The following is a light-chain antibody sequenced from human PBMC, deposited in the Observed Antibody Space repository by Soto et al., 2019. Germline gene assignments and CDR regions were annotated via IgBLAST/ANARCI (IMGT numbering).Light chain of an antibody. Sequence: SYELTQPPSVSVAPGQTARITCGGTNIGSKSVHWYQQKPGQAPVLVVYDDSDRPSGIPERFSGSNSGNTATLTISRVEAGDEADYYCQVWDSSSDLQVFGGGTKLTVL. CDR2: DDS. CDR3: QVWDSSSDLQV. CDR1: NIGSKS. J-gene: IGLJ3*02. V-gene: IGLV3-21*02.